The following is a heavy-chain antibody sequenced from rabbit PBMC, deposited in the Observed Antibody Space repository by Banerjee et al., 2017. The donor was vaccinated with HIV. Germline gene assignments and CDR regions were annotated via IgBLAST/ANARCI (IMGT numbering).Heavy chain of an antibody. D-gene: IGHD6-1*01. V-gene: IGHV1S45*01. J-gene: IGHJ6*01. CDR2: IDAGSTGNT. CDR3: ARDWGAYAGHGYATGWLDL. Sequence: QEQLEESGGDLVKPEGSLTLTCTASGFSFSSTYWICWVRQAPGKGPEWIACIDAGSTGNTYYVSWAKGRFTISRTSSTTVTLQMTSLTAADTATYFCARDWGAYAGHGYATGWLDLWGPGTLVTVS. CDR1: GFSFSSTYW.